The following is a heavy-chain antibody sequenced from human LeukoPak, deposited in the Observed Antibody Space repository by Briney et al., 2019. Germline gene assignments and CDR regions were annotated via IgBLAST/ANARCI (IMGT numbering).Heavy chain of an antibody. CDR1: GGSVSSGSYY. Sequence: PSETLSLTCTVSGGSVSSGSYYWSWVRQPPGTGLEWIGYIYYSGSTNYNPSLKSRVIISVDTSKNQFSLMLSSVTAADTAVYYCARDVGRYSFDYWGQGTLVTVSS. D-gene: IGHD3-16*02. CDR2: IYYSGST. CDR3: ARDVGRYSFDY. V-gene: IGHV4-61*01. J-gene: IGHJ4*02.